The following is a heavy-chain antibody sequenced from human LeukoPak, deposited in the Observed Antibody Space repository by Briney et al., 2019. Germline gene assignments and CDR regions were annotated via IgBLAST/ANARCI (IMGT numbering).Heavy chain of an antibody. Sequence: GASVKVSCKASGYTFTSYGISWVRQAPGQGLEWMGWISAYNGNTNYAQKLQGRVTMTTDTSTSTAYMELRSLRSDDTAVYYCARKTYSYGYRGAFDIWGQGTMVTVSS. J-gene: IGHJ3*02. D-gene: IGHD5-18*01. CDR1: GYTFTSYG. CDR2: ISAYNGNT. V-gene: IGHV1-18*01. CDR3: ARKTYSYGYRGAFDI.